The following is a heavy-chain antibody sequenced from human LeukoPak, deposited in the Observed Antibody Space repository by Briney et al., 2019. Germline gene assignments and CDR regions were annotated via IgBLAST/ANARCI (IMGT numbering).Heavy chain of an antibody. D-gene: IGHD1-26*01. Sequence: SETLSLTCTVSGCSISSSSYYWGWIRQPPGKRLEWIGSIYYSGSTYYNPSLKSRVTISVDTSKNQFSLKLSSVTTADTAVYYCARYPSYSGSYHFDYWGQGTLVTVSS. CDR1: GCSISSSSYY. V-gene: IGHV4-39*07. CDR2: IYYSGST. CDR3: ARYPSYSGSYHFDY. J-gene: IGHJ4*02.